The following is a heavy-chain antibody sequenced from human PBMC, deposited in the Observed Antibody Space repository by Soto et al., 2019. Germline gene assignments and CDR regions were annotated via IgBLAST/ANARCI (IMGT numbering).Heavy chain of an antibody. CDR2: IYYSGST. Sequence: LSLTCTVSGGSISRSSYYWGWIRQPPGKGLEWIASIYYSGSTYYNPSLKSRVTISVDTSKNQFSLKVSSVTAADTAVYYCARLGSGWPFDYWGQGTLVTVSS. J-gene: IGHJ4*02. CDR3: ARLGSGWPFDY. CDR1: GGSISRSSYY. V-gene: IGHV4-39*01. D-gene: IGHD6-25*01.